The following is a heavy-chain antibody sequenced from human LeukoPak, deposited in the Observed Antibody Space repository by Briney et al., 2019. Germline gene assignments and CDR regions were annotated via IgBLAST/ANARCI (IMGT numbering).Heavy chain of an antibody. CDR2: IRYDASNK. Sequence: GGSLRLSCAASGFTFNTYGMHWVRQVPGKGLEWLAFIRYDASNKYYADSVKGRFTISRDNSKNTLYLQMNSLSAEDTAVYYCAKDLPFYGSGNYGYFFDYWGQGTLVTVSS. J-gene: IGHJ4*02. CDR3: AKDLPFYGSGNYGYFFDY. CDR1: GFTFNTYG. D-gene: IGHD3-10*01. V-gene: IGHV3-30*02.